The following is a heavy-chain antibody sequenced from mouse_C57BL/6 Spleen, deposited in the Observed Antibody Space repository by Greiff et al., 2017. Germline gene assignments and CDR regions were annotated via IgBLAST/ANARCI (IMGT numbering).Heavy chain of an antibody. D-gene: IGHD2-3*01. CDR2: IDPSDSYT. Sequence: QVQLQQPGAELVMPGASVKLSCKASGYTFTSYWLPWVQPRPGQGLEWIGEIDPSDSYTNYNQKCKGKSTLTVDKSSSTAYMQLSSLTSEDSAVYYWARSRLLDAMDYWGQGTSVTVSS. CDR1: GYTFTSYW. CDR3: ARSRLLDAMDY. J-gene: IGHJ4*01. V-gene: IGHV1-69*01.